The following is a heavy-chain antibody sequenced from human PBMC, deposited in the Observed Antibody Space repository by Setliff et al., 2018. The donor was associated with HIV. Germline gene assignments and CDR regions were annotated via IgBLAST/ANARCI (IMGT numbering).Heavy chain of an antibody. V-gene: IGHV3-23*01. J-gene: IGHJ3*02. CDR1: GFTFSSYA. D-gene: IGHD5-12*01. Sequence: PGESLKISCAASGFTFSSYAMSWVRQAPGKGLEWVSAVSGSGDTIYYADSVKGRFTISRDSAHNSLYLQMNSLRVDDTAVYYCARDPVATIPRGFDIWGQGTMVTVSS. CDR3: ARDPVATIPRGFDI. CDR2: VSGSGDTI.